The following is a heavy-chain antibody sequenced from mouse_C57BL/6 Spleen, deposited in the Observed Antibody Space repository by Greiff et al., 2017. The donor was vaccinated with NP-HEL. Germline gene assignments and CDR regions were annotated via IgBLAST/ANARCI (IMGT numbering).Heavy chain of an antibody. CDR3: ARERRDFYFDY. CDR2: IYPGDGDT. CDR1: GYAFSSSW. J-gene: IGHJ2*01. Sequence: QVQLQQSGPELVKPGASVKISCKASGYAFSSSWMNWVKQRPGKGLEWIGRIYPGDGDTNYNGKFKGKATLTADKSSSTAYMQLSSLTSEDSAVYVCARERRDFYFDYWGQGTTLTVAS. V-gene: IGHV1-82*01.